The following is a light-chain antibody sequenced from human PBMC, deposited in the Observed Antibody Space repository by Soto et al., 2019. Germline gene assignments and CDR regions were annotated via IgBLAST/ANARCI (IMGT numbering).Light chain of an antibody. CDR1: SSDVGGYNY. CDR3: SSYTSSITPYF. J-gene: IGLJ1*01. V-gene: IGLV2-14*01. CDR2: DVT. Sequence: QSALTQPASVSGSPGQSITISCTGTSSDVGGYNYVSWYQQHPVKAPKLMIYDVTNRPSGVSDRFSGSKSGNTASLTISGLQAEDEADYYCSSYTSSITPYFFGTGTKLTVL.